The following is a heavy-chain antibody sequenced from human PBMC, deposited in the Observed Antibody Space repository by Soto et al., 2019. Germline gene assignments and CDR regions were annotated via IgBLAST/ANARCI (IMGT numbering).Heavy chain of an antibody. J-gene: IGHJ4*03. Sequence: GGALRLSCGACGFPFSSYSMSWVRQAPCKGLEWVSVISGSGDTSVYANSVEGRFTISRDNSKNTLYLQMNSLRAEDTAVYYCVKDSPRETHSSMDSCGHGALVADSS. CDR3: VKDSPRETHSSMDS. V-gene: IGHV3-23*01. D-gene: IGHD1-26*01. CDR1: GFPFSSYS. CDR2: ISGSGDTS.